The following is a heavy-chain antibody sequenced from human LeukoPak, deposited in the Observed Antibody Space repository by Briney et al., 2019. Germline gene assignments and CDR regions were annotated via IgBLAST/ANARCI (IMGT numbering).Heavy chain of an antibody. CDR2: ISGSGGST. D-gene: IGHD2-15*01. V-gene: IGHV3-23*01. CDR1: GFTFRSYA. Sequence: GGSLRLSCAASGFTFRSYAMIWVRQAPGKGLEWVSAISGSGGSTYYADSVKGRFTISRDNSKNTLYLQMNSLRAEDTAVYYCAKDHSGQLLLGGIFDYWGQGTLVTVSS. J-gene: IGHJ4*02. CDR3: AKDHSGQLLLGGIFDY.